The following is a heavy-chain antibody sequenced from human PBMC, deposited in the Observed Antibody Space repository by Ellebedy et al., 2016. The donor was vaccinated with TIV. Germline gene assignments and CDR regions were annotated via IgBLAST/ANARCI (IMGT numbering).Heavy chain of an antibody. D-gene: IGHD2-2*01. CDR2: MNPNSGNT. V-gene: IGHV1-8*02. Sequence: ASVKVSXXASGYTFTSYGISWVRQAPGQGLEWMGWMNPNSGNTGYAQKFQGRVTMTRNTSISTAYMELSSLRSEDTAVYYCARGSTNIDYWGQGTLVTVSS. CDR3: ARGSTNIDY. CDR1: GYTFTSYG. J-gene: IGHJ4*02.